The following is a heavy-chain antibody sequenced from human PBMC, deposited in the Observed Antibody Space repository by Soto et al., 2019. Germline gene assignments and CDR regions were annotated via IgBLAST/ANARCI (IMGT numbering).Heavy chain of an antibody. CDR3: ARDGDGSGSYFPQALDY. Sequence: SVKVSCKASGGTFSSYAISWVRQAPGQGLEWMGGIIPIFGTANYAQKFQGRVTITADESTSTAYMELSSRRSEDTAVYYCARDGDGSGSYFPQALDYWGQGTLVTVSS. D-gene: IGHD3-10*01. J-gene: IGHJ4*02. CDR1: GGTFSSYA. V-gene: IGHV1-69*13. CDR2: IIPIFGTA.